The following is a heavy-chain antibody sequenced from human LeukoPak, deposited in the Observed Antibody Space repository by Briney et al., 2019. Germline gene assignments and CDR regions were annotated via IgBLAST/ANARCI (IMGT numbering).Heavy chain of an antibody. D-gene: IGHD4-23*01. CDR2: IYYSGST. J-gene: IGHJ4*02. CDR3: ARVIIPATVVTYYFDY. Sequence: PSETLSLTCTVSGGSISSSSYYWGWIRQPPGKGLEWIGSIYYSGSTNYNPSLRSRVTISVDTSKNQFSLKLSSVTAADTAVYYCARVIIPATVVTYYFDYWGQGTLVTVSS. V-gene: IGHV4-39*07. CDR1: GGSISSSSYY.